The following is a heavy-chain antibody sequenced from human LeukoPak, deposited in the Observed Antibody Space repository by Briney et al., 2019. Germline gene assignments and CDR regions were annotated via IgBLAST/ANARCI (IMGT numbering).Heavy chain of an antibody. V-gene: IGHV3-20*04. D-gene: IGHD5-18*01. CDR3: ARPRIQLWYGEYFQH. J-gene: IGHJ1*01. CDR1: GFTFDDYG. CDR2: INWNGGST. Sequence: GGSLRLSCAASGFTFDDYGMSWVRQAPGKGLEWVSGINWNGGSTGYADSVKGRFTISRDNAKNSLYLQMNSLRAEDTAVYYCARPRIQLWYGEYFQHWGQGTLVTVSS.